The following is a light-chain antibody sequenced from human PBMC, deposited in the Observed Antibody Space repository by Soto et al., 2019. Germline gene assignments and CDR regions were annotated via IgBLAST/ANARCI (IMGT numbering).Light chain of an antibody. CDR2: GAS. J-gene: IGKJ3*01. Sequence: EIVLTQSPGTLSLSPGERATLSCRASQSVSSSYLAWYQQKPGQAPRLLIYGASSRATGIPDRSSGSGSGTDFTLTISRLEPEDVAVYYCQQYGSSPFTFGPGTKVDI. CDR3: QQYGSSPFT. CDR1: QSVSSSY. V-gene: IGKV3-20*01.